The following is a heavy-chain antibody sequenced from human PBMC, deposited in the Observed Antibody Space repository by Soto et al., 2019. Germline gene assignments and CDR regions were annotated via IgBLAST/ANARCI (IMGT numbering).Heavy chain of an antibody. J-gene: IGHJ4*02. CDR2: ISGRDGTT. CDR1: GFTFSSYA. V-gene: IGHV3-23*01. D-gene: IGHD1-26*01. Sequence: EVQLLESGGGLVQPGGSLRLSCAASGFTFSSYAPIWVRQAPGKGLEWVSAISGRDGTTYYADSVKGRFTISRDNSKNALYLQMNSLRAEDTAVYYCATDQGYSGNYYARPAFDYWGQGTLVTVSS. CDR3: ATDQGYSGNYYARPAFDY.